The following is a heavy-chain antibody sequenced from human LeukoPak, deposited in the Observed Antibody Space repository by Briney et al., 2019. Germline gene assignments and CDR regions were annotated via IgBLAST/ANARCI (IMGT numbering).Heavy chain of an antibody. V-gene: IGHV3-9*03. CDR2: ISWNSGSI. CDR1: GFTFDDYA. D-gene: IGHD3-9*01. Sequence: GGSLRLSCAASGFTFDDYAVHWVRQAPGKGLEWVSGISWNSGSIGYADSVKGRFTISRDNAKNSLYLQMNSLRAEDMALYYCAKDFDWLLSSGVAFDIWGQGTMVTVSS. CDR3: AKDFDWLLSSGVAFDI. J-gene: IGHJ3*02.